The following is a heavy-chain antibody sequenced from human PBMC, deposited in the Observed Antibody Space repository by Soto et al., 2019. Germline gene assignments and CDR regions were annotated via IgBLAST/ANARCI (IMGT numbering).Heavy chain of an antibody. CDR2: LDGAGGST. D-gene: IGHD3-10*01. J-gene: IGHJ6*02. V-gene: IGHV3-23*01. CDR1: GFSFSDYA. CDR3: AAPRDEYGSGVSWFTYGMDI. Sequence: GSLRLSCLASGFSFSDYAMTWVRHVPGRGLEWVASLDGAGGSTYYADSVRGRFTISRDNSQNTLFLQMKRLTVDDTAIYYCAAPRDEYGSGVSWFTYGMDIWGQGTTVTVSS.